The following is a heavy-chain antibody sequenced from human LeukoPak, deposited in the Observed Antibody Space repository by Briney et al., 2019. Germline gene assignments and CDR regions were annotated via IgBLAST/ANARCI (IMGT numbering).Heavy chain of an antibody. D-gene: IGHD3-22*01. CDR1: GYTFTSYD. J-gene: IGHJ4*02. CDR2: MNPNSGNT. V-gene: IGHV1-8*01. Sequence: AASVKVSCKASGYTFTSYDINWVRQATGQGLEWMGWMNPNSGNTGYAQKFQGRVTMTRNTSISTAYMELSSLRSEDTAVYYCARGEAGPYYYDSSGYPFDYWGQGTLVTVSS. CDR3: ARGEAGPYYYDSSGYPFDY.